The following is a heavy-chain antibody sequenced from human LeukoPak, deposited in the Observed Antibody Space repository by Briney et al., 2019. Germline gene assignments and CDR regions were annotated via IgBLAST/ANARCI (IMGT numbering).Heavy chain of an antibody. Sequence: GGSLRLSCAASGFTFSSYWMSWVRQAPGKGLEWVAHIKQDGNEKYYVDSVKGRFTISRDNAKNSLYLQMNSLRAEDTAVYYCATLYGSGSYIDYWGQGTLVTVSS. CDR2: IKQDGNEK. CDR3: ATLYGSGSYIDY. J-gene: IGHJ4*02. D-gene: IGHD3-10*01. CDR1: GFTFSSYW. V-gene: IGHV3-7*01.